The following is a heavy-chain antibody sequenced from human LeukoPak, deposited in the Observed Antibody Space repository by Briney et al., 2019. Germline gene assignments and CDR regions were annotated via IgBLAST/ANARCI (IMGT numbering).Heavy chain of an antibody. D-gene: IGHD3-10*01. CDR1: GYTFTGSY. Sequence: ASVKVSCKASGYTFTGSYMHWVRQAPGQGLEWMGWINPNSGGTNYTQKFQGRVTMTTDTSTGTAYMELRSLRSDDTAVYYCARDSRHITLIRGIIIGGFDYWGQGTLVTVSS. CDR2: INPNSGGT. CDR3: ARDSRHITLIRGIIIGGFDY. V-gene: IGHV1-2*02. J-gene: IGHJ4*02.